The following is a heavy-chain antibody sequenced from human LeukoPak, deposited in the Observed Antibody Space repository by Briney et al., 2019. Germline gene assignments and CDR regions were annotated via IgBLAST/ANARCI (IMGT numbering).Heavy chain of an antibody. J-gene: IGHJ4*01. Sequence: AGGSLRLSCAASGFTCSSYDMHWVRQATGKGLEWVSGLVTAGDTYYAGPVKGRFTISREDAKNSLYLQMNSLRAGDTAVYFCARAYGDYGFDFWGRGTLVTVSS. CDR1: GFTCSSYD. D-gene: IGHD4-17*01. CDR2: LVTAGDT. V-gene: IGHV3-13*01. CDR3: ARAYGDYGFDF.